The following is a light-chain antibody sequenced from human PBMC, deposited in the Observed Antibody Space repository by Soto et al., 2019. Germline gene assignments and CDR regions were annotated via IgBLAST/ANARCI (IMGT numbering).Light chain of an antibody. Sequence: QPVLTQPASVSGSPGQSITISCTGTTSDIGAYDYVSWYQQHPGKAPKLVIYDVRDRPSGVSNRFSGSKSANTASLTISGLQAEDEADYFCSSYASGSTLVLFGGGTKLTVL. CDR2: DVR. CDR3: SSYASGSTLVL. CDR1: TSDIGAYDY. V-gene: IGLV2-14*03. J-gene: IGLJ2*01.